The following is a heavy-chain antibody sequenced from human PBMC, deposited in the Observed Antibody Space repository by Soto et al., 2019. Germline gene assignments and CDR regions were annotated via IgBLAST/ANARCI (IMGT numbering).Heavy chain of an antibody. CDR2: IYYSGNT. D-gene: IGHD3-16*01. CDR3: ASTPALGHFVYYGMDV. Sequence: QVQLEESGPGLVKPSQTLSLTCSVTGGSITTVGYFWTWIRQHPGKGLEWIGSIYYSGNTYHNPSLKSRVSISVHTSENQFSLKLNSVTAAHTAVYYCASTPALGHFVYYGMDVWGRWTTVSVSS. CDR1: GGSITTVGYF. V-gene: IGHV4-31*03. J-gene: IGHJ6*02.